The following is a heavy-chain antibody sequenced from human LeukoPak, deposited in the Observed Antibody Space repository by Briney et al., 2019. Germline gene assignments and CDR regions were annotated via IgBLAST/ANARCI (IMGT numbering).Heavy chain of an antibody. V-gene: IGHV3-30*02. D-gene: IGHD3-9*01. Sequence: GGSLRLSCAASGFTFSSYGMHGVGQTPAKGLYWVAFIRDDGTNKHYADSVKGRFTISRDNSKNTLYLQMKSLRPEDTAVYYCAREDSHISTGYSRHFDYWRQGTLVTVSS. CDR1: GFTFSSYG. CDR3: AREDSHISTGYSRHFDY. J-gene: IGHJ4*02. CDR2: IRDDGTNK.